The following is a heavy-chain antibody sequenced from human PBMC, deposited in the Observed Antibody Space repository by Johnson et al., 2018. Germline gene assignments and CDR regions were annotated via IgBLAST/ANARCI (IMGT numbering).Heavy chain of an antibody. CDR2: ISYDGTNK. CDR3: ATELPYRVPISVHNEYFHH. CDR1: GFTFSSYG. D-gene: IGHD1-26*01. J-gene: IGHJ1*01. V-gene: IGHV3-30*03. Sequence: VQLVESGGGVVQPGRSLRLSCAVSGFTFSSYGMNWVRQAPGKGLNWVAVISYDGTNKYYADSVKGRFTISRDDSQNTLYLQMNSLRAADTAVYYCATELPYRVPISVHNEYFHHWGQGTLVTVSS.